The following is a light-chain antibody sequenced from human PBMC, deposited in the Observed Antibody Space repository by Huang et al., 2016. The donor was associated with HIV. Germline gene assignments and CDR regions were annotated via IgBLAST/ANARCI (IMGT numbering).Light chain of an antibody. V-gene: IGKV6-21*02. CDR3: HQSSAYPLT. CDR1: QSISSR. CDR2: NSS. Sequence: ILRTQSPACQSVTPKETVTITCRSSQSISSRVHRYQQKPHHSPKLLIQNSSQSIAGVPSRFSGSGSETDFTLTINGLEAEDTATYYCHQSSAYPLTFGGGTKVEIK. J-gene: IGKJ4*01.